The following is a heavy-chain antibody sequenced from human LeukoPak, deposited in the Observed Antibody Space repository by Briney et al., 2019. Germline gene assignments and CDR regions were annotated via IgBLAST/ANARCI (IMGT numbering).Heavy chain of an antibody. D-gene: IGHD3-10*01. V-gene: IGHV1-69*05. CDR3: AREVMVRANNYFDY. CDR1: GGTFSSYA. Sequence: ASVKVSCKASGGTFSSYAISWVRQAPGQGLEWMGGIIPIFGTANYAQKFQGRVTITTDESTSTAYMELSSLRSEDTAVYYCAREVMVRANNYFDYWGQGTLVTVSS. CDR2: IIPIFGTA. J-gene: IGHJ4*02.